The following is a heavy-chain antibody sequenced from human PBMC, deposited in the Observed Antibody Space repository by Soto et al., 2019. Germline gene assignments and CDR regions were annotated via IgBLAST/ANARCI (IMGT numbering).Heavy chain of an antibody. J-gene: IGHJ4*02. V-gene: IGHV1-46*04. CDR3: ARESSGYYWVH. Sequence: QVQLVQSGAEVRKPGASVRVSCKASGYTLTGYYMHWVRQAPGHGLEWMGRINPSDGSTGYTQTLQDRLTLTRDTSTSTVYMELSSLKSEDTAVYYCARESSGYYWVHWGQGTLVTVS. CDR1: GYTLTGYY. D-gene: IGHD3-22*01. CDR2: INPSDGST.